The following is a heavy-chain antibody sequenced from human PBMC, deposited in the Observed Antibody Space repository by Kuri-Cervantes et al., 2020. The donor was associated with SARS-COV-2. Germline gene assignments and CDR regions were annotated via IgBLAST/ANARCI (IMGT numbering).Heavy chain of an antibody. CDR1: GGTFSSYA. Sequence: SVKVSCKASGGTFSSYAISWVRQAPGQGLEWMGGIIPIFGTANYAQKFQGRVTMTRDTSTSTVYMELSSLRSEDTAVYYCARDLTVTTSYYYYYGMDVWGQGTTVTVSS. CDR3: ARDLTVTTSYYYYYGMDV. V-gene: IGHV1-69*05. D-gene: IGHD4-11*01. CDR2: IIPIFGTA. J-gene: IGHJ6*02.